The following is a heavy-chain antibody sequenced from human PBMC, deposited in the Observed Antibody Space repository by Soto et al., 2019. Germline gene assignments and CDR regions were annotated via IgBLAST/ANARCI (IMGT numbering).Heavy chain of an antibody. V-gene: IGHV1-46*01. D-gene: IGHD4-17*01. CDR3: ARHTYGIGLAY. CDR2: ISLSGGST. CDR1: GYTFTRYY. J-gene: IGHJ4*02. Sequence: GASVKVSCKSSGYTFTRYYIHWVRQAPGQGLEWMGIISLSGGSTSYAQNFQGRITMTRDTSTSTVYMELSSLRSDDTAVYYCARHTYGIGLAYWGKGTLVTVSS.